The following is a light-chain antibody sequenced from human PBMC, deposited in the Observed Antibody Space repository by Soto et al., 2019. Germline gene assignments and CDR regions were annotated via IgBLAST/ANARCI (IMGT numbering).Light chain of an antibody. V-gene: IGKV1-5*03. J-gene: IGKJ1*01. CDR3: QQYNSYPWT. CDR2: KAS. CDR1: QSVSIW. Sequence: DIQMTQSPSTLSASVGDTVTITCRASQSVSIWLAWYQQKPGKAPKVLIYKASSLESGVPSRFSGSGSGTEFTLTISSLQPDDFATYYCQQYNSYPWTFGQGTKVDIK.